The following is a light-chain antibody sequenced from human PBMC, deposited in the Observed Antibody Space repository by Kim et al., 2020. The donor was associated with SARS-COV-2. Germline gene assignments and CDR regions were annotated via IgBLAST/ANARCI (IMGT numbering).Light chain of an antibody. CDR3: QQYGRSPSYT. J-gene: IGKJ2*01. V-gene: IGKV3-20*01. Sequence: VLTQSPGTLSLSPGESATLSCRTSPEISSSYLAWYQQKPGQAPRLLIYGASTRATGIPDRFSGSRSGTDFTLTISRLEPEDFAVYYCQQYGRSPSYTFGQGTKLEI. CDR1: PEISSSY. CDR2: GAS.